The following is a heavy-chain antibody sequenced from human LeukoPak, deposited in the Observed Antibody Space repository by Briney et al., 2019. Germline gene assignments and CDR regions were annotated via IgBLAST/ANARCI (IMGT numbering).Heavy chain of an antibody. J-gene: IGHJ4*02. V-gene: IGHV3-23*01. Sequence: GGSLRLSCAASGFIFSSDALSWVRQAPGKGLEWVSLISGSGGRTDYADSVKGRFTISRDNSKNTLYLQMNSLKAEDTAVYYCAKHVRTSAWFFDYWGQGTLVTVSS. D-gene: IGHD6-19*01. CDR3: AKHVRTSAWFFDY. CDR1: GFIFSSDA. CDR2: ISGSGGRT.